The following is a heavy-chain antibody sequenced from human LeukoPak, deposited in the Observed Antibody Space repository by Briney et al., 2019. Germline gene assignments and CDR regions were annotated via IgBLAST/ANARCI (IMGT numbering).Heavy chain of an antibody. D-gene: IGHD4-11*01. Sequence: SETLSLTCSVSGVSISAYYWSWIRQSAGNRLEWIGRIYPGEDIYATATTSYNPSFKSRVTMSGDTSKNQLSLKLSSVTAADTAVYYCARDPTTVTTIFDSWGQGILVTVSS. CDR1: GVSISAYY. J-gene: IGHJ4*02. CDR2: IYPGEDIYATATT. V-gene: IGHV4-4*07. CDR3: ARDPTTVTTIFDS.